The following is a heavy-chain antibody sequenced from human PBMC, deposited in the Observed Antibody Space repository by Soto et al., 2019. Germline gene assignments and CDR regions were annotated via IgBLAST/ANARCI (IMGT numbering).Heavy chain of an antibody. J-gene: IGHJ4*02. CDR3: AREGLLLLPDY. CDR1: GYTFTNND. Sequence: ASVKVSCKASGYTFTNNDVCWVRQTPGQGLEWMGWISPYSGKTNYARKFQGRVTMTTDTSTSTAYMEVRSLTSDDTAVYYCAREGLLLLPDYWGQGTLVTVPS. V-gene: IGHV1-18*01. D-gene: IGHD3-22*01. CDR2: ISPYSGKT.